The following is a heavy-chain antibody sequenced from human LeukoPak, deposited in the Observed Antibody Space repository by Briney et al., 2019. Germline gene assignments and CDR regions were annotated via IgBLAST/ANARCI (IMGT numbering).Heavy chain of an antibody. D-gene: IGHD6-13*01. CDR2: INWNGGST. CDR1: GFTFDDYG. CDR3: ARALAAAGFLYDAFDI. Sequence: PGGSLRLSCAASGFTFDDYGMSWVRHAPGKGLEWVSGINWNGGSTGYADSVKGRFTISRDNAKNSLYLQMHSLRAEDTALYYCARALAAAGFLYDAFDIWGQGTMVTVSS. J-gene: IGHJ3*02. V-gene: IGHV3-20*04.